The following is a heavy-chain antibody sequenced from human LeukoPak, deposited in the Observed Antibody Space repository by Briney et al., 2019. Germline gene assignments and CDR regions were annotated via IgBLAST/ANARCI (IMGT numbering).Heavy chain of an antibody. Sequence: GGSLRLSCAASGFTLSSYEMNWVRQAPGKGLEWVSYISSSGSTIYYADSVKGRFTISRDNAKNSLYLQMNSLRAEDTAVYYCARGDDFWSGYHDHYFDYWGQGTLVTVSS. D-gene: IGHD3-3*01. V-gene: IGHV3-48*03. CDR2: ISSSGSTI. CDR3: ARGDDFWSGYHDHYFDY. J-gene: IGHJ4*02. CDR1: GFTLSSYE.